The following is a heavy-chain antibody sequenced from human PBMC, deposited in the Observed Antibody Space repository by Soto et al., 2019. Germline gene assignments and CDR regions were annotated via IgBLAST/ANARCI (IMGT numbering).Heavy chain of an antibody. Sequence: EMQLLESGGGLAQPGGSLRLSCAASGFNISDSALSWVRQATGKGLEWVSSVTVSGDTTYYADSVKGRFTISRDNSKSTVYLQMNSLRAEDTAVYYCAKHGCSYPACYPYYYYVDVWGKGATVTVSS. CDR2: VTVSGDTT. V-gene: IGHV3-23*01. CDR3: AKHGCSYPACYPYYYYVDV. CDR1: GFNISDSA. D-gene: IGHD2-15*01. J-gene: IGHJ6*03.